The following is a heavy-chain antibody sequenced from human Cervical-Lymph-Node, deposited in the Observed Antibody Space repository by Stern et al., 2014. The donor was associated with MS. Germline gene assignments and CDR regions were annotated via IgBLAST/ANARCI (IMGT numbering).Heavy chain of an antibody. CDR3: TRDPPEYFDFLTASRGDY. CDR1: GGTFSNYG. Sequence: QVQLVESGAEVKNPGSSLTVSCKASGGTFSNYGISWVRQAPGQGLEWMGGIITVFKTTNYAQKFQGRVTITADDSTSTVYMEMSSLRSDDSAIYYCTRDPPEYFDFLTASRGDYWGQGTLVTVSS. D-gene: IGHD3-9*01. V-gene: IGHV1-69*01. CDR2: IITVFKTT. J-gene: IGHJ4*02.